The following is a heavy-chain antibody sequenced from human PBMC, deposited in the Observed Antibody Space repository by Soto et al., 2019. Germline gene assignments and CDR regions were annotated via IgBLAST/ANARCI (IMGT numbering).Heavy chain of an antibody. CDR1: GGSISSGGYS. J-gene: IGHJ4*02. CDR2: IYHSGST. CDR3: ARESYYYDNSGDKFLGFDY. Sequence: SETLSLTCAVSGGSISSGGYSRGWIRQPPGKGLEWIGYIYHSGSTYYNPSLKSRVTISVDRSKNQFSLKLSSVTAADTAVYYCARESYYYDNSGDKFLGFDYWGQGTLVTVSS. V-gene: IGHV4-30-2*01. D-gene: IGHD3-22*01.